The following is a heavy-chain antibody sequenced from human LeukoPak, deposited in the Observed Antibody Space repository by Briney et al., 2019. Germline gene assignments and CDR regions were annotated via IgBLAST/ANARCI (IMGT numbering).Heavy chain of an antibody. V-gene: IGHV4-59*01. CDR1: GDSIY. J-gene: IGHJ4*02. CDR2: VYYSGAT. CDR3: AVVTSHPRYFDH. D-gene: IGHD2-21*02. Sequence: PSETLSLTCSVYGDSIYWSWVRPSPGKGRQWIGTVYYSGATNYNPSLARRVTMSLYMSKSQFSLKLSSVTAADTAIYYCAVVTSHPRYFDHWGQGTLITVSS.